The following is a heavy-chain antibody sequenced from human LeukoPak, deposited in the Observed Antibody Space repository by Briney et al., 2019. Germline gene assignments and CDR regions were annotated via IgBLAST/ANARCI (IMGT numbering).Heavy chain of an antibody. CDR1: GFTFSNYW. V-gene: IGHV3-7*01. Sequence: GGSLRLSCEGSGFTFSNYWMGWVRQAPGKGLQWVANIRTDGSEKYYVDSVKGRFTISRDNSKNTLYLQMNSLRAEDTAVYYCASFWVVVPNWGQGTLVTVSS. CDR2: IRTDGSEK. CDR3: ASFWVVVPN. D-gene: IGHD3-3*01. J-gene: IGHJ4*02.